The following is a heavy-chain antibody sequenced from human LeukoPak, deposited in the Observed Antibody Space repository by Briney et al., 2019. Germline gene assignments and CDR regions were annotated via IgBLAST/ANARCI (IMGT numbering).Heavy chain of an antibody. D-gene: IGHD3-3*01. J-gene: IGHJ5*02. CDR1: GYTFTSYA. CDR3: ARAERITTFGVVINEDGWFDP. Sequence: ASVKVSCKASGYTFTSYAMNWVRQAPGQGLEWMGWINTNTGNPTYAQGFTGRFVFSLDTSVSTAYLQISSLKAEDTAVYYCARAERITTFGVVINEDGWFDPWGQGTLVTVSS. CDR2: INTNTGNP. V-gene: IGHV7-4-1*02.